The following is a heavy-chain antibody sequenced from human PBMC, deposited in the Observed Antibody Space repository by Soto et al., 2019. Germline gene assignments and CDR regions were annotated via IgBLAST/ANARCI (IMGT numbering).Heavy chain of an antibody. CDR2: INPSGGST. J-gene: IGHJ6*03. CDR3: ARDGAEGLTTVRGAKNYYYMDV. Sequence: ASVKVSCKASGYTFTSYYMHCVRQAPGQGLEWMGIINPSGGSTSYAQKFQGRVTMTRDTSTSTVYMELSSLRSEDTAVYYCARDGAEGLTTVRGAKNYYYMDVWGKGTTVTVSS. CDR1: GYTFTSYY. V-gene: IGHV1-46*03. D-gene: IGHD3-10*01.